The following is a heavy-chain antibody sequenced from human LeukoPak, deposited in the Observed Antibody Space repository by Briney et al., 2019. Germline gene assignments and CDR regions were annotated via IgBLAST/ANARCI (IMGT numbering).Heavy chain of an antibody. Sequence: GGSLRLSCAASGFTFSSYWMSWVRQAPGKGLEWVAAISYHGRDKYYADAVSGRFTISRDNSKNTLHLEMNSLRTDDTAVYYCTKERGGGGRRINLMVGGYGPWGQGTQVTVSS. V-gene: IGHV3-30*18. D-gene: IGHD3-22*01. J-gene: IGHJ5*02. CDR3: TKERGGGGRRINLMVGGYGP. CDR1: GFTFSSYW. CDR2: ISYHGRDK.